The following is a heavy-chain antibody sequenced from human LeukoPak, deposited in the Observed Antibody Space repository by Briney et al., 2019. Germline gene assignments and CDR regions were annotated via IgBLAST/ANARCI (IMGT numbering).Heavy chain of an antibody. J-gene: IGHJ4*02. Sequence: SETLSLTCTVSGGSISSYFWSWIRQPPGEGLEWIGFIYYSGSTSYNPSLKSRVTTSVDTSKNQFSLKLRSVTAADTAVYYCARAPAGRPNGWHDYWGQGTLVTVSS. CDR2: IYYSGST. CDR3: ARAPAGRPNGWHDY. D-gene: IGHD6-6*01. CDR1: GGSISSYF. V-gene: IGHV4-59*01.